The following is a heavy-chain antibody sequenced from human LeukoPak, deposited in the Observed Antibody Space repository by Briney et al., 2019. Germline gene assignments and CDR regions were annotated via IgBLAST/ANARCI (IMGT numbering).Heavy chain of an antibody. V-gene: IGHV1-69*05. D-gene: IGHD6-13*01. J-gene: IGHJ6*03. CDR2: IIPIFGTA. CDR1: GGTFSSYA. CDR3: ARGLYSSSWFYYYYYYMDV. Sequence: ASVKVSCKASGGTFSSYAISWVRQAPGPGLEWMGGIIPIFGTANYAQKFQGRVTITTDESTSTAYMELSSLRSEDTAVYYCARGLYSSSWFYYYYYYMDVWGKGTTVTVSS.